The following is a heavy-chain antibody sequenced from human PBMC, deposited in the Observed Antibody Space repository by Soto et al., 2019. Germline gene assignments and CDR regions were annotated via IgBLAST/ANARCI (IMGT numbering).Heavy chain of an antibody. V-gene: IGHV3-30*18. CDR3: GKNLGYYFDSIVYHLDY. CDR2: ISHDGSKT. J-gene: IGHJ4*02. Sequence: GGSLRLSCAASGFTFNSYGIHWVRQAPGKGLEWVAVISHDGSKTNYADSVKGRFTISRDNSKDTVYLQMNSLRAEDTAVYYCGKNLGYYFDSIVYHLDYWGWGPLFTLSP. D-gene: IGHD3-22*01. CDR1: GFTFNSYG.